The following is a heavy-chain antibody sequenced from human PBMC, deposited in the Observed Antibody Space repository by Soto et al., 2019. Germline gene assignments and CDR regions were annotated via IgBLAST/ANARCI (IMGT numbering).Heavy chain of an antibody. CDR3: AAVRYGSGSYNYYYGMDV. CDR2: IIVAAFNT. CDR1: GYTFTRYY. D-gene: IGHD3-10*01. J-gene: IGHJ6*02. Sequence: SVKVSCKASGYTFTRYYINWVRQAPGQGLEWIGIIIVAAFNTNYAQKFQERVTITRDMSTSTAYMELSSLRSEDTAVYYCAAVRYGSGSYNYYYGMDVWGQGTTVTVSS. V-gene: IGHV1-58*02.